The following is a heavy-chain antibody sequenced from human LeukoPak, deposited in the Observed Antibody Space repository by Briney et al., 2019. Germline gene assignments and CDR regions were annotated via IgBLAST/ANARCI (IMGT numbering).Heavy chain of an antibody. D-gene: IGHD3-16*02. CDR2: IKSKTDGGTT. V-gene: IGHV3-15*01. CDR3: ATHDYDYVWGSYRPLDY. J-gene: IGHJ4*02. Sequence: GGSLRLPCAASGFTFSNAWMSWVRQAPGKGLEWVGRIKSKTDGGTTDYAAPVKGRFTISRDDSKNTLYLQMNSLRAEDTAVYYCATHDYDYVWGSYRPLDYWGQGTLVTVSS. CDR1: GFTFSNAW.